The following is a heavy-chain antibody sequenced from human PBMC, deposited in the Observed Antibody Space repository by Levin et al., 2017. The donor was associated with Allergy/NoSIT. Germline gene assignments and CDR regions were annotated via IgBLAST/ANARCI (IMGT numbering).Heavy chain of an antibody. CDR2: IRSKAYGGTT. Sequence: GESLKISCPASGFTFGDYAMSWVRQAPGKGLEWVGFIRSKAYGGTTEYAASVKGRFTISRDDSKSIAYLQMNSLKTEDTAVYYCTRDPDTTIFGVVTPDYWGQGTLVTVSS. J-gene: IGHJ4*02. V-gene: IGHV3-49*04. D-gene: IGHD3-3*01. CDR3: TRDPDTTIFGVVTPDY. CDR1: GFTFGDYA.